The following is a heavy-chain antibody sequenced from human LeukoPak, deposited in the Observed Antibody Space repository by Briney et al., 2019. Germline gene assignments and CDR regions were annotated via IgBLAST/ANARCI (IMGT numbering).Heavy chain of an antibody. CDR1: GFTFSSYS. CDR2: ISSSSSYI. D-gene: IGHD3-22*01. Sequence: PGGSLRLSCAASGFTFSSYSMNWVRQAPGKGLEWVSSISSSSSYIYYADSVKGRFTISRDNAKNSLYLQMNSLRAEDTAVYYCARALTYYYDSSGYYPFYWGQGTLVTVSS. V-gene: IGHV3-21*01. J-gene: IGHJ4*02. CDR3: ARALTYYYDSSGYYPFY.